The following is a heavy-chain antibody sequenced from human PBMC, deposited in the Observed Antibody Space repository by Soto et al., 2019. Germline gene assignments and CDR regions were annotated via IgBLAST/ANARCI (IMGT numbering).Heavy chain of an antibody. Sequence: GESLKISCKGSGYSFTSYWISWVRQMPGKGLEWMGRIDPSDSYTNYSPSFQGHVTISADKSISTAYLQWSSLKASDTAMYYCARHQSPKYCTNGVCQGFDYWGQGTLVTVSS. CDR2: IDPSDSYT. V-gene: IGHV5-10-1*01. CDR1: GYSFTSYW. J-gene: IGHJ4*02. CDR3: ARHQSPKYCTNGVCQGFDY. D-gene: IGHD2-8*01.